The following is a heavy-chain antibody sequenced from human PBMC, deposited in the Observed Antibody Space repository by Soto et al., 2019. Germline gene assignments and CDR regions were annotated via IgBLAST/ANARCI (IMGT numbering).Heavy chain of an antibody. D-gene: IGHD3-10*01. J-gene: IGHJ4*02. CDR1: GDTFTDYY. Sequence: GASVKVSCKASGDTFTDYYIHWVRQAPGQGLEWMGIVNPSGGRTTYAQKFQGRVTMTEDTSTDTAYMELSSLRSEDTAVYYCATGYYGSGRDYWGQGTLVTVSS. CDR3: ATGYYGSGRDY. CDR2: VNPSGGRT. V-gene: IGHV1-46*01.